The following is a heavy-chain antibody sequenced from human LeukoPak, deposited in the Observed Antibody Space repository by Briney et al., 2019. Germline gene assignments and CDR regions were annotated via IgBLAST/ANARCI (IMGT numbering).Heavy chain of an antibody. CDR1: GGSISSYY. Sequence: SETLSLTCTVSGGSISSYYWSWIRQPAGKGLEWIGRIYTSGSTNYNPSLKSRVTMSVDTSKNQFSLKLSSVTAADTAVYYCARVVRLYGDYCFDYWGQGTLVTVSS. D-gene: IGHD4-17*01. J-gene: IGHJ4*02. CDR2: IYTSGST. V-gene: IGHV4-4*07. CDR3: ARVVRLYGDYCFDY.